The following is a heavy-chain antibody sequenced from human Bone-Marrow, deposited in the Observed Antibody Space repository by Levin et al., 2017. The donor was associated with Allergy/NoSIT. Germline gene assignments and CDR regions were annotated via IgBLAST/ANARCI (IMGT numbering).Heavy chain of an antibody. Sequence: VASVKVSCRASGYTFTDYYVHWVRQAPGQGLEWMGWINPISGGTHYARNLQGRVTMTRDTSITTAYMELSGLRSDDSAVYYCARDLRGYSGYDGRAYYDSWGQGTLVTVSS. J-gene: IGHJ4*02. CDR2: INPISGGT. D-gene: IGHD5-12*01. CDR1: GYTFTDYY. CDR3: ARDLRGYSGYDGRAYYDS. V-gene: IGHV1-2*02.